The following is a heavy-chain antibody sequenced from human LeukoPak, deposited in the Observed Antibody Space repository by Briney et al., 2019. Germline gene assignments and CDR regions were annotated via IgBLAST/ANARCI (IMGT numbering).Heavy chain of an antibody. Sequence: SETLSLTCAVSGGSISSSSYYWGWIRQPPGKGLEWIGSIYYSGSTYYNPSLKSRLTISVDTSKNQFSLKLSSVTAADTAVYYCGRHGGGDIVAPYGFYFDYWGQGTLVTVSS. V-gene: IGHV4-39*01. D-gene: IGHD5-12*01. CDR2: IYYSGST. CDR3: GRHGGGDIVAPYGFYFDY. CDR1: GGSISSSSYY. J-gene: IGHJ4*02.